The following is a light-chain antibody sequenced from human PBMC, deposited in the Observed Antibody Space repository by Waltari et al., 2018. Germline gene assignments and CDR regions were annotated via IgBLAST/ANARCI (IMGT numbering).Light chain of an antibody. Sequence: CGASPNVSIYLAWYQQKPGQAPRLLISHTTARATGIPDKFTGSMSGTDFSLTISGLEPEDFAFYYCQHYKSLPVSFGQWTRVEIK. CDR3: QHYKSLPVS. CDR1: PNVSIY. J-gene: IGKJ1*01. CDR2: HTT. V-gene: IGKV3-11*01.